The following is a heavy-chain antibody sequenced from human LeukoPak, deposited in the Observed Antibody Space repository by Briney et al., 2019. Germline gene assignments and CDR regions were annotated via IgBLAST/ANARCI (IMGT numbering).Heavy chain of an antibody. V-gene: IGHV4-61*02. CDR1: GGSISSGSYY. J-gene: IGHJ4*02. Sequence: SETLSLTCTVSGGSISSGSYYWSWIRQPAGRGLEWIGRIYISGSTTYNPSLRSRVTISVDTSKNQFSLTVTSVTAADTAVYYCARGHVWGNSRFDYWGQGTLVTASS. D-gene: IGHD3-16*01. CDR3: ARGHVWGNSRFDY. CDR2: IYISGST.